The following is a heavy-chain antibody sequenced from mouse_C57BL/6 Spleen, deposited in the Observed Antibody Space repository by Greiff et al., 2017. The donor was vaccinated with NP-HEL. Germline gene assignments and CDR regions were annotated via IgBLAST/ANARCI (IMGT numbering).Heavy chain of an antibody. J-gene: IGHJ3*01. D-gene: IGHD1-1*01. CDR2: ISSGSSTI. CDR1: GFTFSDYG. CDR3: ARQFITTVVAPTY. V-gene: IGHV5-17*01. Sequence: DVRLVESGGGLVKPGGSLKLSCAASGFTFSDYGMHWVRQAPEKGLEWVAYISSGSSTIYYADTVKGRFTISRDNAKNTLFLQMTSLRSEDTAMYYCARQFITTVVAPTYWGQGTLVTVSA.